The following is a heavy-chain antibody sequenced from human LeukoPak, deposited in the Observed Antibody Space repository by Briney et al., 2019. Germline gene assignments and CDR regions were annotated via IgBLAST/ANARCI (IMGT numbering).Heavy chain of an antibody. CDR1: GFIFSNYW. V-gene: IGHV3-7*01. D-gene: IGHD4-17*01. J-gene: IGHJ3*01. CDR3: ATVGAVTDGAFDV. Sequence: GGSLRLSCAASGFIFSNYWMSWVRQAPGKGLEWVANIKQDGSEKYYVDSVKGRFTISRDNAKNSLYLQMNSLRVEDTAIYYCATVGAVTDGAFDVWGHGTMVTVSS. CDR2: IKQDGSEK.